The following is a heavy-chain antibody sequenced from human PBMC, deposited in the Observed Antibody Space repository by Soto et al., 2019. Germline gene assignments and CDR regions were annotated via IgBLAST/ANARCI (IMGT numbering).Heavy chain of an antibody. CDR2: IYWDDDK. Sequence: QITLKESGPTLVKPTQTLTLTCTFSGFSLSTSGVGVGWIRQPPGKALEWLALIYWDDDKRYSPSLKSRPTLPNDTAKNPAVLTMTNMDPVDTATYYCAHRLPGDKFDYWGQGTLVTVSS. J-gene: IGHJ4*02. CDR1: GFSLSTSGVG. D-gene: IGHD4-17*01. CDR3: AHRLPGDKFDY. V-gene: IGHV2-5*02.